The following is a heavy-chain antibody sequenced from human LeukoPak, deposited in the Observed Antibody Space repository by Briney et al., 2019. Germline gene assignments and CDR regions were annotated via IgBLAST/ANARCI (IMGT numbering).Heavy chain of an antibody. CDR1: GFTFSSFA. CDR3: AKPRTTGLGWAQFDY. V-gene: IGHV3-23*01. D-gene: IGHD2-8*02. Sequence: GGSLRLSCAASGFTFSSFAMTWVRQAPGKGLEWVSGFDGNGPNTYYADSMKGRWTISRDNSRNTLYLEVNSLRPEDTAIYYCAKPRTTGLGWAQFDYWGQGSLVTVSS. J-gene: IGHJ4*02. CDR2: FDGNGPNT.